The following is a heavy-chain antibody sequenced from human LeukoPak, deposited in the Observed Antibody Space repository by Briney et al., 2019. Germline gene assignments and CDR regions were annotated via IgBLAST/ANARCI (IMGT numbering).Heavy chain of an antibody. Sequence: PSETLSLTCTVSGGSISSYYWSWIRQPAGEGLEWIGRIYSSGSTNYNPSLRSRVTLSVATSKNQFSLKLSSVTAADTAVYYCARMCSGTYGGIDYWGQGTLVTVSS. CDR3: ARMCSGTYGGIDY. CDR2: IYSSGST. D-gene: IGHD1-26*01. J-gene: IGHJ4*02. CDR1: GGSISSYY. V-gene: IGHV4-4*07.